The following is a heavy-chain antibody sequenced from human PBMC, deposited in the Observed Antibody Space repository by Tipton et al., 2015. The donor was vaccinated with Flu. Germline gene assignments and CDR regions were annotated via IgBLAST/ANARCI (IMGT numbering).Heavy chain of an antibody. V-gene: IGHV4-61*09. CDR3: ARSRIPEPSPFY. CDR2: IYLSGTT. CDR1: GDSISVDDYH. J-gene: IGHJ4*02. Sequence: TLSLTCTVSGDSISVDDYHWTWIRQPAGKGLEWVGHIYLSGTTTYNPSLKRRVTISVDTSKNQFSLKLSSVTAADTAVYYCARSRIPEPSPFYWGQGTRVTVSS. D-gene: IGHD1-14*01.